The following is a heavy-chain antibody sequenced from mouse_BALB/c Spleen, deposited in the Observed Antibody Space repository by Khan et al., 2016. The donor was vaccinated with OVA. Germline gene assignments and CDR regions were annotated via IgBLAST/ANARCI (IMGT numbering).Heavy chain of an antibody. J-gene: IGHJ3*01. CDR2: ISSGSFTI. Sequence: EVELVESGGGLVQPGGSRKLSCAASGFTFSNFGMHWVRQAPEKGLEWVAYISSGSFTINYADTVQGRFTISRDNPKNTLFLQMTSLRSEDTAMYYWTRDYYGSSYVADWGQGTLVTVSA. D-gene: IGHD1-1*01. CDR1: GFTFSNFG. CDR3: TRDYYGSSYVAD. V-gene: IGHV5-17*02.